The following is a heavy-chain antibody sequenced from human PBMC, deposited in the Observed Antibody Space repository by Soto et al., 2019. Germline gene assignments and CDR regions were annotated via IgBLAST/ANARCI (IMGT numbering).Heavy chain of an antibody. J-gene: IGHJ5*02. V-gene: IGHV4-31*03. Sequence: SETLSLTCTVSGGSISSGGYYWSWIRQHPGKGLEWIGYIYYSGSTYYNPSLKSRVTISVDTSKNQFSLKLSSVTAADTAVYYCAREIVRSYYDSSGTNWFDPWGQGTLVTVSS. CDR1: GGSISSGGYY. D-gene: IGHD3-22*01. CDR2: IYYSGST. CDR3: AREIVRSYYDSSGTNWFDP.